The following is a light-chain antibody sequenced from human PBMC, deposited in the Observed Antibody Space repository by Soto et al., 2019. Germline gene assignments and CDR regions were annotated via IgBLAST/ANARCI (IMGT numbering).Light chain of an antibody. CDR2: EVS. CDR1: SSDVGSYNY. CDR3: SSYTSSSTL. J-gene: IGLJ1*01. V-gene: IGLV2-14*01. Sequence: SVLTHPASVSGSPGQSITISCTGTSSDVGSYNYVSWYQQHPGKAPKLMIYEVSDRPSGISSRFSGSKSGNTASLTISGLQTEDEADYYCSSYTSSSTLFGTGTRSPS.